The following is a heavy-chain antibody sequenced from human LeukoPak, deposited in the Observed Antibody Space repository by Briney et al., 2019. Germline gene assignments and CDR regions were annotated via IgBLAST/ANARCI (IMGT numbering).Heavy chain of an antibody. Sequence: ASVKVSCKASGYTFTTYDINWVRQATGQGLEWMGWVNRNTGETGYAQKFQGRVTLSTNTSINTAYLELRSLTSEDTAVYYCAREVAVAGIYGSTDYCDYWGQGTLVTVSS. CDR2: VNRNTGET. J-gene: IGHJ4*02. V-gene: IGHV1-8*03. CDR3: AREVAVAGIYGSTDYCDY. D-gene: IGHD6-19*01. CDR1: GYTFTTYD.